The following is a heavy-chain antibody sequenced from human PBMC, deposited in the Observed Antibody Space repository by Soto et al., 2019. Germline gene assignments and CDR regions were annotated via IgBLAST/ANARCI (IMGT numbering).Heavy chain of an antibody. V-gene: IGHV4-39*01. CDR2: IYYSGST. J-gene: IGHJ3*02. CDR3: ARRLKLGGWSGFDI. Sequence: QLQLQESGPGLVKPSETLSLTCTVSGGSISSSSYYWGWIRQPPGKGLEWIGSIYYSGSTYYNPSLKSRVTISVDTSKNQFSLKLSSVTAADTAVYYCARRLKLGGWSGFDIWGQGTMVTVSS. D-gene: IGHD6-19*01. CDR1: GGSISSSSYY.